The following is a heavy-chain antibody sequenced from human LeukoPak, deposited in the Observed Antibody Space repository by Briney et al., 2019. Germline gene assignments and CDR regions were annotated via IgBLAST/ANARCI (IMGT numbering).Heavy chain of an antibody. CDR3: AKAPVTTCSGAYCYPFDY. Sequence: GGSLRLSCAASGFTFSSYTMNWVRQGPGKGLEWVSAISVSGNTYHADSVKGRFTISRDSSKNTLYLQMNSLRAGDAAVYYCAKAPVTTCSGAYCYPFDYWSQGTLVTVSS. CDR1: GFTFSSYT. D-gene: IGHD2-15*01. CDR2: ISVSGNT. V-gene: IGHV3-23*01. J-gene: IGHJ4*02.